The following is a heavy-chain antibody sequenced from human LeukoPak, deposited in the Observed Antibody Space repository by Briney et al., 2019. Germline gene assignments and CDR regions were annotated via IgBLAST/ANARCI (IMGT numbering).Heavy chain of an antibody. CDR3: SSSGVYSYGYGLDY. V-gene: IGHV3-23*01. CDR1: GFSFSTYG. J-gene: IGHJ4*02. CDR2: IDGNSGGT. Sequence: PGGSLRLSCAASGFSFSTYGMSWVRQAPGKGLDWISSIDGNSGGTYYADSVKGRFTISRDNSKNMLYLQMNSLRAEDTAVYYCSSSGVYSYGYGLDYWGQGTLVTVSS. D-gene: IGHD5-18*01.